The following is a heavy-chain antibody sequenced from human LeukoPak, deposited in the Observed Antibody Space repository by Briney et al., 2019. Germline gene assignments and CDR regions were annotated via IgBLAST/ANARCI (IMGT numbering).Heavy chain of an antibody. J-gene: IGHJ4*02. CDR3: ATTPNRYCSSTSCYQIFFDY. V-gene: IGHV3-23*01. CDR2: ISGSGGST. CDR1: GFTFSSYA. D-gene: IGHD2-2*01. Sequence: GGSLRLSCAASGFTFSSYAMSWVRQAPGKGLEWVSAISGSGGSTYYADSVKGRFTISRDNSKNTLYLQMNSLRAEDTAVYYCATTPNRYCSSTSCYQIFFDYWGQGTLVTVSS.